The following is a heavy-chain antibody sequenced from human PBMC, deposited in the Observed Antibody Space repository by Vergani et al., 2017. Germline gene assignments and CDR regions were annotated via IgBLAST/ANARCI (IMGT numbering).Heavy chain of an antibody. J-gene: IGHJ4*02. CDR2: IWFVGSNK. Sequence: QVQLVESGGGVVQPGRSLRLSCAASGFTFSDYGMYWVRQALGKGLEWVAVIWFVGSNKYYADSVKGRFTISRDNSKNTLYLQMNSLRVEDTAVYYCARGPNPDYCSSTSCYPLDFDYWGQGTLATVSS. CDR1: GFTFSDYG. CDR3: ARGPNPDYCSSTSCYPLDFDY. V-gene: IGHV3-33*01. D-gene: IGHD2-2*01.